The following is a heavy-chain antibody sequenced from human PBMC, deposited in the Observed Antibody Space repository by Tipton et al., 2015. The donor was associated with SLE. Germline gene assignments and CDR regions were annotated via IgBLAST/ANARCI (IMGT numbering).Heavy chain of an antibody. CDR1: GASISGGSDY. D-gene: IGHD1-14*01. CDR3: ARSIYRMQLFDT. J-gene: IGHJ4*02. CDR2: VYTAGTT. V-gene: IGHV4-61*02. Sequence: TLSLTCTVSGASISGGSDYWTWIRQPAGKGLEWIGRVYTAGTTNYNPSLKSQVTISLDKSKNQFSLKLTSVTAADTAVYFCARSIYRMQLFDTWGQGSLVTVSS.